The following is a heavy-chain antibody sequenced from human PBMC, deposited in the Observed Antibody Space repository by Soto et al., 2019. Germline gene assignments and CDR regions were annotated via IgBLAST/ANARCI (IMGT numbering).Heavy chain of an antibody. CDR2: MNPNSGNT. J-gene: IGHJ4*02. CDR1: GYTFTSYY. D-gene: IGHD4-17*01. Sequence: ASVKVSCKASGYTFTSYYINWVRQATGQGLEWMGWMNPNSGNTGYAQKFQGRVTMTRNTSISTAYMELSRLRSDDTAVYYCARDTQYGDLYYWGQGTLVTVSS. CDR3: ARDTQYGDLYY. V-gene: IGHV1-8*01.